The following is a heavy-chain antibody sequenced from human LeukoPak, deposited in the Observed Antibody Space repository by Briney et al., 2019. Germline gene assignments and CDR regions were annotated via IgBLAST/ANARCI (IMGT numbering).Heavy chain of an antibody. CDR1: GGSISRSNW. Sequence: SGTLSLTCAVSGGSISRSNWWSWVRQPPGKGLEWIGEIYHSGSTNYNPSLKSRVTISVDKSKNQFSLKLSSVTAADTAVYYCARVCSGWENYFDYWGQGTLVTVSS. CDR2: IYHSGST. J-gene: IGHJ4*02. V-gene: IGHV4-4*02. CDR3: ARVCSGWENYFDY. D-gene: IGHD6-19*01.